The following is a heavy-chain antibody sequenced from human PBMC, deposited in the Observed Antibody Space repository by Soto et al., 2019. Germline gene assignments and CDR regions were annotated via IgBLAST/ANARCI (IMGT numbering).Heavy chain of an antibody. V-gene: IGHV2-5*02. J-gene: IGHJ4*02. CDR3: ALRGYPSGSYYGRPYDS. D-gene: IGHD3-10*01. CDR2: LYWDNDK. CDR1: GFSLDSSGVA. Sequence: QIALKESGPALVRPTQTLTLTCTCSGFSLDSSGVAVGWIRQSPGKALEWLAILYWDNDKRYSPSLKSRLTVFKDNSRSQVVLIMANMDPADTATYYCALRGYPSGSYYGRPYDSWGQGNLVTVST.